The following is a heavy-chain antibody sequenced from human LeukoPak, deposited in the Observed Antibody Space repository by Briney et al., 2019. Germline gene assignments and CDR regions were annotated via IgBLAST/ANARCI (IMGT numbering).Heavy chain of an antibody. V-gene: IGHV4-30-2*01. CDR3: ARGRRDGYNGDY. CDR1: GGSISSGGYY. CDR2: IYHSGST. Sequence: PSETLSLTCTVSGGSISSGGYYWSWIRQPPGKGLEWIGYIYHSGSTYYSPSLKSRVTISVDRSKNQFSLKLSSVTAADTAVYYCARGRRDGYNGDYWGQGTLVTVSS. D-gene: IGHD5-24*01. J-gene: IGHJ4*02.